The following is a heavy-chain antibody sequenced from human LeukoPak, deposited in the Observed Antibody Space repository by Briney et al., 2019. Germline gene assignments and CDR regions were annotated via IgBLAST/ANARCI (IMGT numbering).Heavy chain of an antibody. J-gene: IGHJ3*02. CDR1: GYTFTSYG. D-gene: IGHD6-19*01. Sequence: ASVKVSCKASGYTFTSYGISWVRQAPGQGLEWMGGIIPIFGTANYAQKFQGRVTITADESTSTAYMELSSLRSEDTAVYYCARDLRASSGWYEPGGLGAFDIWGQGTMVTVSS. CDR2: IIPIFGTA. V-gene: IGHV1-69*13. CDR3: ARDLRASSGWYEPGGLGAFDI.